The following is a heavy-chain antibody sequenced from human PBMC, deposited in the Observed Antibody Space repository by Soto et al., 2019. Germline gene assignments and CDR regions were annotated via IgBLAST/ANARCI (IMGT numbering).Heavy chain of an antibody. J-gene: IGHJ4*02. CDR3: ARGHDYGSVFDY. Sequence: QLQLQESGPGLVKPSETLSLTCTVSGGSISSSSYYWGWIRQPPGKGLEWIGSIYYSGSTYYNPSLKSRVTISVDTSKNQFSLKLSSVTAADTAVYYCARGHDYGSVFDYWGQGTLVTVSS. CDR1: GGSISSSSYY. D-gene: IGHD4-17*01. CDR2: IYYSGST. V-gene: IGHV4-39*01.